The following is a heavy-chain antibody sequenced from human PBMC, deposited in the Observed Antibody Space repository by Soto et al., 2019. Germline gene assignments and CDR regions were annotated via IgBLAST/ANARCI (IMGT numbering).Heavy chain of an antibody. CDR1: GGSISGSQDS. CDR3: ASTSRGYDAFDI. J-gene: IGHJ3*02. D-gene: IGHD2-2*01. CDR2: INHSGST. V-gene: IGHV4-39*07. Sequence: SETLSLTCSVSGGSISGSQDSWGWIRQPPGKGMEWIGEINHSGSTNYNPSLKSRVTISVDTSKNQFSLKLSSVTAADTAVYYCASTSRGYDAFDIWGQGTMVTVSS.